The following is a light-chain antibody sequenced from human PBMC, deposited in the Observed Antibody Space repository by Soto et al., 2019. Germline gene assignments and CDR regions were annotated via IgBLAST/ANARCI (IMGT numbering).Light chain of an antibody. CDR3: QQYNSYSLFS. V-gene: IGKV1-5*01. CDR1: QSISSW. CDR2: DAS. J-gene: IGKJ3*01. Sequence: DIQMTQSPSTLSASVGDRVTITCRASQSISSWLAWYQQKPGKAPKLLIYDASSLESGLQSRFSGSGSGTEFTLTSSSLQPDDFAPYYWQQYNSYSLFSFGPGTKVDI.